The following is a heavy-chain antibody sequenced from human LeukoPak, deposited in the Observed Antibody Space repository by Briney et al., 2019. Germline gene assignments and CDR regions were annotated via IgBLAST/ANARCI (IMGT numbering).Heavy chain of an antibody. CDR3: ARSRYCSSTSCYGLLDY. V-gene: IGHV3-33*01. CDR2: IWYDGSNK. J-gene: IGHJ4*02. D-gene: IGHD2-2*01. CDR1: GFTFSTYG. Sequence: PGRSLRLSCAASGFTFSTYGMHWVRQAPGKGLQWVAVIWYDGSNKQYADSVKGRFTISRDNSKNTLYLQMNSLRAEDTAVYYCARSRYCSSTSCYGLLDYWGQGTLVTVSS.